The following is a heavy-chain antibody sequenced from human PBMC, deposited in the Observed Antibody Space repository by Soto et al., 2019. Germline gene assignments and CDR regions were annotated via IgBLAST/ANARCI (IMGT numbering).Heavy chain of an antibody. CDR1: GFTFSSYA. J-gene: IGHJ4*02. CDR2: ISYDGSDK. D-gene: IGHD1-26*01. V-gene: IGHV3-30-3*01. Sequence: QVQLVESGGGVVQPGRSLRLSCAASGFTFSSYAMHWVRQAPGKGLEWVAVISYDGSDKYYADSVKGRFTISRDNSKNTPYLQMNSLRAEDTAVYYCARMRELLIEYWGQGTLVTVSS. CDR3: ARMRELLIEY.